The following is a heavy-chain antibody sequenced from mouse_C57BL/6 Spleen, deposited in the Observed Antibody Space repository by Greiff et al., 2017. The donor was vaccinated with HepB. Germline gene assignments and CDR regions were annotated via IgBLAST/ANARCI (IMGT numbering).Heavy chain of an antibody. D-gene: IGHD2-2*01. Sequence: EVKLMESGGGLVKPGGSLKLSCAASGFTFSSYAMSWVRQTPEKRLEWVATISDGGSYTYYPDNVKGRFTISRDNAKNNLYLQMSHLKSEDTAMYYCARGEVTTTEAWFAYWGQGTLVTVSA. CDR1: GFTFSSYA. J-gene: IGHJ3*01. CDR2: ISDGGSYT. CDR3: ARGEVTTTEAWFAY. V-gene: IGHV5-4*03.